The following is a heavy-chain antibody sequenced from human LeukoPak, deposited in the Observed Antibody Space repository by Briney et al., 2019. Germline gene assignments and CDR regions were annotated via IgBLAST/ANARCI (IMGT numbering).Heavy chain of an antibody. J-gene: IGHJ6*03. CDR2: INHSGST. V-gene: IGHV4-34*01. Sequence: GSLRLSCAASGFTFNRNAISWVRQAPGKGLEWIGEINHSGSTNYNPSLKSRVTISVDTSKNQFSLKLSSVTAADTAVYYCARAEEGYCSSTSCYRGHYYYYYMDVWGKGTTVTVSS. CDR3: ARAEEGYCSSTSCYRGHYYYYYMDV. D-gene: IGHD2-2*02. CDR1: GFTFNRNA.